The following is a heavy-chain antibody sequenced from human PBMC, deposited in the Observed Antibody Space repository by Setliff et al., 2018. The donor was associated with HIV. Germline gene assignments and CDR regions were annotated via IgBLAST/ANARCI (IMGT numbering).Heavy chain of an antibody. J-gene: IGHJ3*02. CDR3: VRHGYYYDFIDI. CDR2: IYSSGST. CDR1: GGSISGYY. V-gene: IGHV4-4*09. D-gene: IGHD3-22*01. Sequence: SETLSLTCTVSGGSISGYYGSWIRQSPGKGLEWIGYIYSSGSTNFNPSLTSRVTLSIDTSKNQFSLNLTSMTAADTAVYFCVRHGYYYDFIDIWGQGTVVTVSS.